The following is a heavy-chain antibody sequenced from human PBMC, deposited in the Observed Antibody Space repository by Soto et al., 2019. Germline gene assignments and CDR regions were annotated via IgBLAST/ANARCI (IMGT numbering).Heavy chain of an antibody. V-gene: IGHV4-30-4*01. J-gene: IGHJ2*01. Sequence: QVQLQESGPGLVKPSQTLSLTCTVSGGSISSGDYYWSWIRQPPGKGLEWIGYIYYSGSTYYNPSLKSRVTTSVDTSKDQFSLKVSSVTAADTAVYYCARDSRYWSSTSCYDPWYCDLWGRGTLVTVSS. CDR2: IYYSGST. CDR1: GGSISSGDYY. D-gene: IGHD2-2*01. CDR3: ARDSRYWSSTSCYDPWYCDL.